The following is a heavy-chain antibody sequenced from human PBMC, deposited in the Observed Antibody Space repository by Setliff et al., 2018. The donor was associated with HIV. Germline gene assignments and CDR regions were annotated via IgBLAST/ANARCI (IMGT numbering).Heavy chain of an antibody. CDR3: AIEGQDSGGWYYLDY. D-gene: IGHD6-19*01. Sequence: ASVKVSCKASGYSFTDYYMHWVRQAPGQGLEYMGRINPKSGATIYAENFQGRVTMTRDMSISTAYMEVNRLTSDDTALDYCAIEGQDSGGWYYLDYWGQGTLVTVS. V-gene: IGHV1-2*06. J-gene: IGHJ4*02. CDR2: INPKSGAT. CDR1: GYSFTDYY.